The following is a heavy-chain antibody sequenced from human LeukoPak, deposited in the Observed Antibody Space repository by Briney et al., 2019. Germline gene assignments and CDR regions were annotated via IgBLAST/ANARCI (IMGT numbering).Heavy chain of an antibody. J-gene: IGHJ4*02. D-gene: IGHD3-9*01. Sequence: GGSLRLSCAASGFTFSDYYMSWIRQSPGKGLEWVSYISSSGSTIYYADSVKGRFTISRDNAKNSLYLQMNSLRAEDTAVYYCARDPPYYDILTGYHPYYFDYWGQGTLVTVSS. CDR1: GFTFSDYY. CDR3: ARDPPYYDILTGYHPYYFDY. CDR2: ISSSGSTI. V-gene: IGHV3-11*01.